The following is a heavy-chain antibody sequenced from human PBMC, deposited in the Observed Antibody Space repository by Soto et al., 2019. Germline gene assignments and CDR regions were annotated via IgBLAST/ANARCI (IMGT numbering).Heavy chain of an antibody. D-gene: IGHD3-9*01. CDR3: ASGRAGYDILTGYSHGWYYGMDV. V-gene: IGHV4-34*01. CDR1: GGCFSGYY. CDR2: INHSGST. J-gene: IGHJ6*02. Sequence: KPSHTLSLTCAVHGGCFSGYYWSWIRQPPGKGLEWIGEINHSGSTNYNPSLKSRVTISVDTSKNQFPLKLSSVTAADTAVYYCASGRAGYDILTGYSHGWYYGMDVWGQGTTVTASS.